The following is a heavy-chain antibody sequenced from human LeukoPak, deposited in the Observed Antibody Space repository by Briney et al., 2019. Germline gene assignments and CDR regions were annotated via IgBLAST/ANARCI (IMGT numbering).Heavy chain of an antibody. CDR2: IWYDGSRK. CDR1: GFTFSNYG. D-gene: IGHD5-24*01. Sequence: PGGSLRLSCVGSGFTFSNYGMHWVRQGPGKGLEWVALIWYDGSRKSYSDSVRGRFTISRDNSKNTLYLEMDSLRDEDTAKYYCAKARDGYNYGHHWGQGTLVTVSS. V-gene: IGHV3-33*03. J-gene: IGHJ4*02. CDR3: AKARDGYNYGHH.